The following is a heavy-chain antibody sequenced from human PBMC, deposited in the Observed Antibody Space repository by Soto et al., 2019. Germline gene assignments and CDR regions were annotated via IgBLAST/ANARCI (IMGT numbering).Heavy chain of an antibody. CDR1: GYTFTSYD. CDR2: MNPNSGNT. CDR3: ARGPDLRVMTTVTWILYYYYMDV. V-gene: IGHV1-8*01. Sequence: QVQLVQSGAEVKKPGASVKVSCKASGYTFTSYDINWVRQATGQGLEWMGWMNPNSGNTGYAQKCQVRVTMTRKTSISTAYMELSSLRSEDTAVYYCARGPDLRVMTTVTWILYYYYMDVWGKGTTVTVSS. J-gene: IGHJ6*03. D-gene: IGHD4-17*01.